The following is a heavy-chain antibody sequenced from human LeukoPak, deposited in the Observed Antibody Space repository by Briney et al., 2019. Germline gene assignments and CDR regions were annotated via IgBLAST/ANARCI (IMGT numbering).Heavy chain of an antibody. Sequence: GGSLRLSCAASGFIFSSYAVLWVRQAPGKGLEWVSSISDSGSGTYYADSVKGRFTISRDNSKNTLYLQMNSLRAEDTAVYYCAKRTDTSGNRGGALDIWGQGTMVAVSS. CDR2: ISDSGSGT. CDR1: GFIFSSYA. CDR3: AKRTDTSGNRGGALDI. V-gene: IGHV3-23*01. D-gene: IGHD3-22*01. J-gene: IGHJ3*02.